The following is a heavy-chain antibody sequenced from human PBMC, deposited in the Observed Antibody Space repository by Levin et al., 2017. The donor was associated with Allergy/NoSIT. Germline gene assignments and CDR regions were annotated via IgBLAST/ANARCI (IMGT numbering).Heavy chain of an antibody. CDR1: GFSLSTSGMC. CDR3: ARLVAHCSTTSCYTGLAGMDV. D-gene: IGHD2-2*02. CDR2: IDWDDDE. V-gene: IGHV2-70*11. J-gene: IGHJ6*02. Sequence: TLSLTCTFSGFSLSTSGMCVNWIRQPPGKALEWLARIDWDDDEYYSTSLKTRLTISKDTSKNQVVLTMTNMDPVDTATYYCARLVAHCSTTSCYTGLAGMDVWGQGTTVTVSS.